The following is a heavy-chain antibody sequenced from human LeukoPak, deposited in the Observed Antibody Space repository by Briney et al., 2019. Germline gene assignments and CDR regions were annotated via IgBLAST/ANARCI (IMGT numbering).Heavy chain of an antibody. Sequence: ASVKVSCKASGYTFTGYYMHWVRQAPGQGLEWMGWINPNSGGTNYAQKFQGRVTMTRDTSISTAYMELSRLRFDDTAVYYCARDDCSSTSCKRMDVWGKGTTVTVSS. CDR3: ARDDCSSTSCKRMDV. V-gene: IGHV1-2*02. CDR1: GYTFTGYY. D-gene: IGHD2-2*01. CDR2: INPNSGGT. J-gene: IGHJ6*04.